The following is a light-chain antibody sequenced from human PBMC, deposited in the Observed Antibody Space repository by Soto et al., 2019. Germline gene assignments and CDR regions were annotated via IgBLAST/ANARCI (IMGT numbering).Light chain of an antibody. CDR1: SDVGAYRY. J-gene: IGLJ2*01. Sequence: QSALTQPDSVSGSPGQSITISCTGSDVGAYRYVSWYQQHPGKAPILMIYEVSNRPSGVSDRFAGSKSGNAASLTLSGLQPEDESYFFSSSYTGGNARVVFGGGTNLTVL. CDR3: SSYTGGNARVV. CDR2: EVS. V-gene: IGLV2-14*01.